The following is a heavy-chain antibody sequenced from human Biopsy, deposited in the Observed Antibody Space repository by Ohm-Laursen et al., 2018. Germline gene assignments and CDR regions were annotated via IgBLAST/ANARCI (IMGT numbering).Heavy chain of an antibody. D-gene: IGHD3-3*01. V-gene: IGHV4-39*01. CDR3: ARHSLDDFWSGAHYYFDY. Sequence: SETLSLTWRVSGGSISSRNHYWGWLRQPPGKGLEWIGHVYYSGSTFNNSSLESRVTVSVDTSKNQFHLRLTSTSASDTAVYYFARHSLDDFWSGAHYYFDYWGLGTLVTVSS. J-gene: IGHJ4*02. CDR2: VYYSGST. CDR1: GGSISSRNHY.